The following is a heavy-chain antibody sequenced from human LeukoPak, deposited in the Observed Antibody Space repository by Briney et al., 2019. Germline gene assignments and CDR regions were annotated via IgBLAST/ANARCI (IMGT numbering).Heavy chain of an antibody. V-gene: IGHV3-23*01. Sequence: GSLRLSCAASGFTFSSYAMSWVRQAPGKGLDWVSLISAGGGSTFYADSVKGRFTISRDNSKNTLYLQMNSLRAEDTAVYYCAKDQGSNGSGMSFWGQGTLVTVSS. D-gene: IGHD3-10*01. CDR3: AKDQGSNGSGMSF. J-gene: IGHJ4*02. CDR1: GFTFSSYA. CDR2: ISAGGGST.